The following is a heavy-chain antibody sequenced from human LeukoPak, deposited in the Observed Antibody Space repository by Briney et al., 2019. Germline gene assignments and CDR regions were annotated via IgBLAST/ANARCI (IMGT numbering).Heavy chain of an antibody. CDR3: ARGPYYFGSGTDYNRFSVVY. Sequence: SETLFLTCSVSGGSISSYYWSWIRQPAGKGLEWIGRIYTSGSTNYNPSLKSRVTMSVDTSKKQLSLKLSSVTAADTAVYYCARGPYYFGSGTDYNRFSVVYWGQGILVTVSS. J-gene: IGHJ4*02. V-gene: IGHV4-4*07. CDR2: IYTSGST. D-gene: IGHD3-10*01. CDR1: GGSISSYY.